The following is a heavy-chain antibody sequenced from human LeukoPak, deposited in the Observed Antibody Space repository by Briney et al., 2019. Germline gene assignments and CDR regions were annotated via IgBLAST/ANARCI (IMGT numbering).Heavy chain of an antibody. D-gene: IGHD1-26*01. CDR1: GYSISSGYY. V-gene: IGHV4-38-2*02. CDR3: AGGGGGIVGATSHAFDI. J-gene: IGHJ3*02. CDR2: IYHSGST. Sequence: SETLSLTCTVSGYSISSGYYWGWIRQPPGKGLEWIGSIYHSGSTYYNPSLKSRVTISVDTSKSQFSLKLSSVTAADTAVYYCAGGGGGIVGATSHAFDIWGQGTMVTVSS.